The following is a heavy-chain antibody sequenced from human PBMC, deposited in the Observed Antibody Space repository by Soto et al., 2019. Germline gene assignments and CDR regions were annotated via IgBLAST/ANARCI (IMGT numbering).Heavy chain of an antibody. CDR1: GGSITTGGSY. Sequence: PSEPLSLTCTVFGGSITTGGSYCSWIRQHPAKGLEWIGNIYHSGNTYYNPSLKSRLTISVDTSKNHFSLMVDSVTAADTAVYYCARARFQVLYGKPYFDSWGQGALVTVSS. V-gene: IGHV4-31*03. D-gene: IGHD2-2*02. CDR3: ARARFQVLYGKPYFDS. CDR2: IYHSGNT. J-gene: IGHJ4*02.